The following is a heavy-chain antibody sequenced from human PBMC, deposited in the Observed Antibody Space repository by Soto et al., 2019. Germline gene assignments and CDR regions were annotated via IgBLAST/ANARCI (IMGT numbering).Heavy chain of an antibody. Sequence: TLSLTCTVSGGSISRGGYYWSWIRQHPGKGLEWIGHIYYSGSTDYSPSLKSRATISVDTSKNQFSLKLSSVTAADTAMYYCARVITAMTLGTPGYYCGMDVWGQGTTVTVSS. D-gene: IGHD5-18*01. CDR3: ARVITAMTLGTPGYYCGMDV. V-gene: IGHV4-31*03. J-gene: IGHJ6*02. CDR1: GGSISRGGYY. CDR2: IYYSGST.